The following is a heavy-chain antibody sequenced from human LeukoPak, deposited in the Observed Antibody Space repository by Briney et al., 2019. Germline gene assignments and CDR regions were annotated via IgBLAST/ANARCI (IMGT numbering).Heavy chain of an antibody. CDR3: ARDREVGATTLAFDY. V-gene: IGHV1-69*13. J-gene: IGHJ4*02. Sequence: SVKVSCKASGGTFSGYAISWVRQAPGQGLEWMGGIIPTFGTVNYAQKFQGRATITADESTSTGYMGLSSLRSEDTAVYYCARDREVGATTLAFDYWGQGTLVTVSS. D-gene: IGHD1-26*01. CDR1: GGTFSGYA. CDR2: IIPTFGTV.